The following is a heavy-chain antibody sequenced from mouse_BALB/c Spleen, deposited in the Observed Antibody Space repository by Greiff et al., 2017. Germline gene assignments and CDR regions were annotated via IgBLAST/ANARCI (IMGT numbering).Heavy chain of an antibody. CDR2: IYPGDGST. J-gene: IGHJ3*01. CDR1: GYTFTSYY. Sequence: VQLVESGPELVKPGASVKMSCKASGYTFTSYYIHWVKQRPGQGLEWIGWIYPGDGSTKYNEKFKGKTTLNADKSSSTAYMLLSSLTSEDSAIYFCARDDRYDGWFAYWGQGTLVTVSA. D-gene: IGHD2-14*01. V-gene: IGHV1S56*01. CDR3: ARDDRYDGWFAY.